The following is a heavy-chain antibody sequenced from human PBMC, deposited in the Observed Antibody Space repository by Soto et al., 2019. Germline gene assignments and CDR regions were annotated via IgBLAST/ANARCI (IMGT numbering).Heavy chain of an antibody. CDR2: IMPIFGAA. Sequence: QVQLVQSGPEVRKPGSSVKVSCKASGGTFSSEAISWVRQAPGQGLEWMGGIMPIFGAADYPQTFQGRVTITDDESTRTVYMELNSMISEDTAVYYCARRAYDYGDQRHEAFDLWGQGTMVTVSS. CDR3: ARRAYDYGDQRHEAFDL. V-gene: IGHV1-69*01. D-gene: IGHD4-17*01. CDR1: GGTFSSEA. J-gene: IGHJ3*01.